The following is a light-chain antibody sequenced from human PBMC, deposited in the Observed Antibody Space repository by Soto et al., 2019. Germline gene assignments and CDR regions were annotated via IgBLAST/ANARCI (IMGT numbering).Light chain of an antibody. V-gene: IGLV2-14*01. J-gene: IGLJ1*01. Sequence: QSALTQPASVSGSPGQSITVSCTGTSSDVGGYGYVSWYQQHPGKAPKLMIYEVSNRPSGVSNRFSGSKSGNTASLTISGLQAEDEADYYCSSYTSSSTYIFGTGTK. CDR1: SSDVGGYGY. CDR3: SSYTSSSTYI. CDR2: EVS.